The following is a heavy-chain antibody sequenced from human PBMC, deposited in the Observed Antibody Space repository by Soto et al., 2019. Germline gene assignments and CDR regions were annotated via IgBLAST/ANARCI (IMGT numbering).Heavy chain of an antibody. J-gene: IGHJ4*02. D-gene: IGHD6-19*01. CDR2: ISAGGGNT. V-gene: IGHV3-23*01. Sequence: EVQLSESGGGLVQPGGSLRLSCAASGFTFSSYAMSWVRQAPGKGLEWVSAISAGGGNTYYADSVKGRFTISRDNSKNTLYLQVNNLRAEDTAVYYCARSSSGWSNYDYWGKGTLVTVSS. CDR1: GFTFSSYA. CDR3: ARSSSGWSNYDY.